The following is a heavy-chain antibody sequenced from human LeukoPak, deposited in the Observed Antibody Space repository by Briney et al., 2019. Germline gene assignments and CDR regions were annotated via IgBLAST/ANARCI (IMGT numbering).Heavy chain of an antibody. Sequence: GRSLRLSCAASGFTFSSYAMHWVRQAPGKGLEWAAVISYDGSNKYYADSVKGRFTISRDNSKNTLYLQMNSLRAEDTAVYYCARVLHKRNYDSSTYYGYWGQGTLVTVSS. CDR2: ISYDGSNK. CDR3: ARVLHKRNYDSSTYYGY. D-gene: IGHD3-22*01. J-gene: IGHJ4*02. CDR1: GFTFSSYA. V-gene: IGHV3-30*04.